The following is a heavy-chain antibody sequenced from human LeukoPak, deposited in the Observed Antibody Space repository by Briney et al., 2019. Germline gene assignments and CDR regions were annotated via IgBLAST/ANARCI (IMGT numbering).Heavy chain of an antibody. CDR3: ARSDGSYDYGDY. V-gene: IGHV3-30-3*01. CDR1: GFTFSSYA. Sequence: GGSLRLSRAASGFTFSSYAMHWVRQAPGKGLEWVAVISYDGSNKYYADSVKGRFTISRDNSKNTLYLQMNSLRAEDTAVYYCARSDGSYDYGDYWGQGTLVTVSS. J-gene: IGHJ4*02. CDR2: ISYDGSNK. D-gene: IGHD1-26*01.